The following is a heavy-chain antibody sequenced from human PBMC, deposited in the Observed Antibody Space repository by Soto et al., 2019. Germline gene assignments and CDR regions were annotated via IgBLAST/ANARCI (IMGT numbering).Heavy chain of an antibody. D-gene: IGHD3-22*01. CDR3: AHRPYYYDSSGYIDWYFDL. CDR1: GFSLSTSGVG. J-gene: IGHJ2*01. CDR2: IYWDDDK. V-gene: IGHV2-5*02. Sequence: QITLKESGPTLVKPTQTLTLTCTFSGFSLSTSGVGVGWIRQPPGKALEWLALIYWDDDKRYSPSLKSRLTITKDTSKHQVVLTMTNMDPVDTATYYCAHRPYYYDSSGYIDWYFDLWGRGTLVTVSS.